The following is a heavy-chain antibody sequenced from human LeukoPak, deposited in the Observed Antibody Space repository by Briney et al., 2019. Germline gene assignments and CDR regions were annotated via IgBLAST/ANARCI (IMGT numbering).Heavy chain of an antibody. CDR3: ARGYGALVY. CDR2: INHSGST. D-gene: IGHD4-17*01. CDR1: GGSFSGYY. V-gene: IGHV4-34*01. Sequence: SETLSLTCAVYGGSFSGYYWSWIRQPPGKGLEWIGEINHSGSTNYNPSLKSRVTISVDTSKNQFSLKLSSATAADTAVYYCARGYGALVYWGQGTLVTVSS. J-gene: IGHJ4*02.